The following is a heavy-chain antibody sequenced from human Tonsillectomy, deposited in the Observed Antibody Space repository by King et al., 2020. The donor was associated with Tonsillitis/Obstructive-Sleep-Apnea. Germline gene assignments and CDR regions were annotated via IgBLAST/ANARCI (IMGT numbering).Heavy chain of an antibody. CDR2: ISGSVGST. V-gene: IGHV3-23*04. CDR3: AKVEVSATSEDSYFFYYMDV. CDR1: GFTFSRSA. Sequence: VQLVESGGDLVQPGGSLRLSCAPSGFTFSRSAMSWVRQAPGKGLEWFSAISGSVGSTYYSGSVKGRFTISRDNSKNTLYLQMNSLRAEDTAVFYCAKVEVSATSEDSYFFYYMDVWGTGTTVTVS. J-gene: IGHJ6*03. D-gene: IGHD1-1*01.